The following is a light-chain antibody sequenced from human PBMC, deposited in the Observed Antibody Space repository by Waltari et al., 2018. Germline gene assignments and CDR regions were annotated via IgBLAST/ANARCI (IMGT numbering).Light chain of an antibody. V-gene: IGLV2-8*01. CDR1: SSYVGDYDY. CDR3: GSFAGSINWV. CDR2: EVS. Sequence: QSALTQPPSASGSPGQSVTIPCTGTSSYVGDYDYVSWYQQPPGKAPKLIIYEVSKRPSGVPDRFSGSKSGNTASLTVSGLQAEDEADYYCGSFAGSINWVFGGGTKLTVL. J-gene: IGLJ3*02.